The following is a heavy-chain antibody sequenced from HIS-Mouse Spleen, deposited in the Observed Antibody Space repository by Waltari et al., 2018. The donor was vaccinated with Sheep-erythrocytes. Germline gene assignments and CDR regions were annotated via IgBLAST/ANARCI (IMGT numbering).Heavy chain of an antibody. CDR1: GGTFSSYA. Sequence: QVQLVQSGAEVKKPGSSVKVSCKASGGTFSSYAISWVRQSPGQGLEWRGGTFPIFGTANYAQKFKGRVTITADESTSTAYMELSSLRSEDTAVYYCARDSVRRDHFDYWGQGTLVTVSS. J-gene: IGHJ4*02. CDR3: ARDSVRRDHFDY. V-gene: IGHV1-69*01. CDR2: TFPIFGTA. D-gene: IGHD3-10*01.